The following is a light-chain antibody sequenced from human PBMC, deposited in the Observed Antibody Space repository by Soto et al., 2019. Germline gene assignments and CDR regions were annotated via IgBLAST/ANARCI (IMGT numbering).Light chain of an antibody. CDR3: QSYDKTFVWV. CDR1: SGSIASNY. CDR2: EDK. Sequence: NFMLTQPHSVSESPGKTVTISCTRRSGSIASNYVQWYQQRPGSAPTTVIYEDKQRPSGVPDRFSGSIDTSSNSASLTISGMKPEDEADYYCQSYDKTFVWVFGGGNKLTVL. J-gene: IGLJ3*02. V-gene: IGLV6-57*03.